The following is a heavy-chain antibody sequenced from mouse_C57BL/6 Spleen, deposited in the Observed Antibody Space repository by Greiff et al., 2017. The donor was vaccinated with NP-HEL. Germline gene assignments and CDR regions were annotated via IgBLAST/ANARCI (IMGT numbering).Heavy chain of an antibody. CDR2: IYPGDGDT. Sequence: QVQLKESGPELVKPGASVKISCKASGYAFSSSWMNWVKQRPGKGLEWIGRIYPGDGDTNYNGKFKGKATLTADKSSSTAYMQLSSLTSEDSAVYFCARSEPPSMDYWGQGTSVTVSS. J-gene: IGHJ4*01. CDR1: GYAFSSSW. CDR3: ARSEPPSMDY. V-gene: IGHV1-82*01.